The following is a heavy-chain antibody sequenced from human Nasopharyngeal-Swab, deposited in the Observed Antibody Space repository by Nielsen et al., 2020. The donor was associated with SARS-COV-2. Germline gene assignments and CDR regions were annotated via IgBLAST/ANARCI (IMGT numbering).Heavy chain of an antibody. CDR1: GYTFINHD. J-gene: IGHJ5*02. Sequence: ASVKVSCKASGYTFINHDINWVRQSPGQGLEWMGWMTPNSGNTGYAQKFQGRVTMTGNTSTRTAYLKLRSLRSEDTAVYYCARGGSSLGANLEDPWGQGTLVIVSS. D-gene: IGHD3-10*01. V-gene: IGHV1-8*01. CDR3: ARGGSSLGANLEDP. CDR2: MTPNSGNT.